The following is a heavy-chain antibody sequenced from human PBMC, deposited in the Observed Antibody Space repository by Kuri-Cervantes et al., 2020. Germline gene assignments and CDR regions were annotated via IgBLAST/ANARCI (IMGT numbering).Heavy chain of an antibody. Sequence: GESLKISCAASGFTFSDYYMNWVRQAPGKGLEWVSAISGSGGSTYYADSVKGRFTISRDNSKNTLYLQMKSQRAEDTAVYYCAKVVGIAVVIRFNYWGQGTLVTVSS. CDR1: GFTFSDYY. CDR2: ISGSGGST. J-gene: IGHJ4*02. CDR3: AKVVGIAVVIRFNY. V-gene: IGHV3-23*01. D-gene: IGHD6-19*01.